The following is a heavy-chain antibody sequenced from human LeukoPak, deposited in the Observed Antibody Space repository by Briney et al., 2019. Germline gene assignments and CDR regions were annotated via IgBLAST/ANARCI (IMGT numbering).Heavy chain of an antibody. CDR3: ARDYLLPAAPPRGYYYYYMDV. CDR1: GGTFSSYA. J-gene: IGHJ6*03. D-gene: IGHD2-2*01. CDR2: IIPIFGTA. Sequence: SVKVSCKASGGTFSSYAISWVRQAPGQGLEWMGGIIPIFGTANYAQKFQGRVTITADESTSTAYMELSSLRSEDTAVYYCARDYLLPAAPPRGYYYYYMDVWGKGTTVNVSS. V-gene: IGHV1-69*13.